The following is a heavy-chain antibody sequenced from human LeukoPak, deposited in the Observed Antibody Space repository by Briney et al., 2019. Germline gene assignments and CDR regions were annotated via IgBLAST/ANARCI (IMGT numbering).Heavy chain of an antibody. V-gene: IGHV3-48*03. CDR1: GFTLSTYE. Sequence: PGGSLRLSCAASGFTLSTYEMNWVRQAPGKGLEWVAYIGRYGVTTYYADSVKGRFTISGDNAKNSLNLQMNSLRAEDTAVYYCATLSDRNFYYSYGLVVWGQGTTVTVS. J-gene: IGHJ6*02. D-gene: IGHD1-14*01. CDR3: ATLSDRNFYYSYGLVV. CDR2: IGRYGVTT.